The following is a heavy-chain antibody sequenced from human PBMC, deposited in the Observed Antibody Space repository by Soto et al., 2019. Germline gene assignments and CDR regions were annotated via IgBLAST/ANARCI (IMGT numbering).Heavy chain of an antibody. CDR2: IYYTGST. CDR1: GGSVNSDSYY. V-gene: IGHV4-61*01. Sequence: QVQLQESSPGLVKPSETLSLTCTVSGGSVNSDSYYWSWIRQPPGKGLEWIGYIYYTGSTNYNPSLKSRVTISLDTSRNQFSLKLSSVTGADTAVFYCARESANSPEAFDYWGQGALVTVSS. J-gene: IGHJ4*02. D-gene: IGHD1-1*01. CDR3: ARESANSPEAFDY.